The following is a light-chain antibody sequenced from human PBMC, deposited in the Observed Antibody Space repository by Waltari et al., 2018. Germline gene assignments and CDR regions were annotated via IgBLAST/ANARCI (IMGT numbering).Light chain of an antibody. V-gene: IGLV2-23*02. CDR2: DVS. CDR1: SSATGRYDI. Sequence: QSALTQPAAVSGAPGQSATISCTGASSATGRYDIVSWYQQHPGNAPKLVISDVSKQPSGVSDRFSGSKSGDTASLTISGLQFEDEADYYCCSYAGNYVWVFGGGTRLTVL. CDR3: CSYAGNYVWV. J-gene: IGLJ3*02.